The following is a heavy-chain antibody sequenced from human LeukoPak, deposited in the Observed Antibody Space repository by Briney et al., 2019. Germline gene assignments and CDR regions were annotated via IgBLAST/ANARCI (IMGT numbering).Heavy chain of an antibody. CDR3: ARAGYTSGYDY. CDR2: IKEDGSDK. V-gene: IGHV3-7*01. D-gene: IGHD6-19*01. J-gene: IGHJ4*02. Sequence: PGGSLRLSCAASGFTFSSYWMSWVRQAPGKGLEWLANIKEDGSDKYSVDSVKGRFTISRDNAKNSLYLQMNNWRVEDTAVYYCARAGYTSGYDYWGQGTLVTVSS. CDR1: GFTFSSYW.